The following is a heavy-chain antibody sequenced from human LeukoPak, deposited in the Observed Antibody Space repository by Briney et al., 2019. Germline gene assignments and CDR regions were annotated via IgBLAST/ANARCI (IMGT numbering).Heavy chain of an antibody. Sequence: PGGSLRLSSAASGFTFSSIAMHWVRQAPGKGLEWVAFIRYDGSSKSYADSVKGRFTISRDNSKNTLYLQMNSLRPEDTAVYYCAKVSLYDNSGYDDYWGQGTLVTVSS. CDR2: IRYDGSSK. D-gene: IGHD3-22*01. J-gene: IGHJ4*02. CDR1: GFTFSSIA. V-gene: IGHV3-30*02. CDR3: AKVSLYDNSGYDDY.